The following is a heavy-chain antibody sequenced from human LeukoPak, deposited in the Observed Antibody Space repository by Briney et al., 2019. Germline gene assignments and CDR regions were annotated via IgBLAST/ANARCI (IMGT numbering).Heavy chain of an antibody. V-gene: IGHV4-34*01. CDR1: GGSFSGYY. J-gene: IGHJ2*01. D-gene: IGHD3-22*01. Sequence: SETLSLTCAVYGGSFSGYYWSWIRHPPGKGLEWIGEINHSGSTNYNPSLKSRVTISVDTSKNQFSLKLSSVTAADTAVYYCARGRGGIARKYDSSTTRYFDLWGRGTLVTVSS. CDR2: INHSGST. CDR3: ARGRGGIARKYDSSTTRYFDL.